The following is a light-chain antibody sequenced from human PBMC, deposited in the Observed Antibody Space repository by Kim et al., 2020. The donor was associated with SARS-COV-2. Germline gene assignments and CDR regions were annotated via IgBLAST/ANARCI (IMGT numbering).Light chain of an antibody. J-gene: IGKJ4*01. CDR3: QQRNNCPLT. Sequence: DIQMTQSPSSVSASIGDRVTITCRASQGISSWLAWYQRKPGKAPKLLIYAASTWQSGVPSRFSGSGSGTDFTLTISSLQPEDFAAYSCQQRNNCPLTFGGGTKVEIK. CDR2: AAS. V-gene: IGKV1-12*01. CDR1: QGISSW.